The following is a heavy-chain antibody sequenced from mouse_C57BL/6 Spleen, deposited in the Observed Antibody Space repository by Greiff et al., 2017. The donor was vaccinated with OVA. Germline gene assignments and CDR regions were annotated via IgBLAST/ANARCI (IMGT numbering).Heavy chain of an antibody. J-gene: IGHJ4*01. CDR1: GFTFSDYG. CDR2: ISSGSSTI. D-gene: IGHD2-10*01. Sequence: DVMLVESGGGLVKPGGSLKLSCAASGFTFSDYGMHWVRQAPEKGLEWVAYISSGSSTIYYADTVKGRFTISRDNAKNTLFLQMTSLRSEDTAMYYCEAYRYAMDYWGQGTSVTVSS. CDR3: EAYRYAMDY. V-gene: IGHV5-17*01.